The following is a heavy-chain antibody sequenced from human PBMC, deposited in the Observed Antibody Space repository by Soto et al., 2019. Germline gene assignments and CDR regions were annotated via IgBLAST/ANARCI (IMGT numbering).Heavy chain of an antibody. V-gene: IGHV4-59*01. CDR1: GGSITTYY. J-gene: IGHJ6*02. CDR2: IYYSGST. D-gene: IGHD2-15*01. CDR3: AREHCSGGSCYGYYYYGMDV. Sequence: QVQLQESGPGLVKPSETLSLTCTVSGGSITTYYWSWIRQPPGKGLEWIGYIYYSGSTNYNPSLKSRVTQSIAASKNQFSLRLPSVTAADTAVYYCAREHCSGGSCYGYYYYGMDVWGQGTTVTVSS.